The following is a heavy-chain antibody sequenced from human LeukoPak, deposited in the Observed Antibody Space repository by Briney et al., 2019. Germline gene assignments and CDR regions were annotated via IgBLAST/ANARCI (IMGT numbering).Heavy chain of an antibody. Sequence: ASVKVSCKASGYTFTSYGISWVRQAPGQGLEWMGWISAYNGNTNYAQKLQGRVTMTTDTSTSTAYMELRSLRSDDTAVYYFARDPGYGSGSYYPRYYYYGMDVWGQGTTVTVSS. CDR1: GYTFTSYG. D-gene: IGHD3-10*01. J-gene: IGHJ6*02. CDR2: ISAYNGNT. V-gene: IGHV1-18*01. CDR3: ARDPGYGSGSYYPRYYYYGMDV.